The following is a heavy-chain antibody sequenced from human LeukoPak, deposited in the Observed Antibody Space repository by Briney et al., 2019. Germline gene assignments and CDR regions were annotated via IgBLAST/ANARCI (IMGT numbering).Heavy chain of an antibody. V-gene: IGHV4-34*01. CDR1: GGSFSGYY. J-gene: IGHJ3*02. CDR3: ARSYGGKGVAI. Sequence: PSETLSLTCAVYGGSFSGYYWSWIRQPPGKGLEWIGEINHSGSTNYNPSLRSRATISVDTSKNQFSLKLSSVTAADTAVYYCARSYGGKGVAIWGQGTMVTVSS. CDR2: INHSGST. D-gene: IGHD4-23*01.